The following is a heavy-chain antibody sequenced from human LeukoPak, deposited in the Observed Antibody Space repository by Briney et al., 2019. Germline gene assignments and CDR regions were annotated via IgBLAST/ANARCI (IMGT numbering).Heavy chain of an antibody. CDR2: LYSGGST. CDR1: GFIVSSKY. CDR3: VSHPRSGGNFDY. D-gene: IGHD4-23*01. V-gene: IGHV3-53*01. J-gene: IGHJ4*02. Sequence: GGSLRLSCAASGFIVSSKYMSWVRQAPGKGLEWVSVLYSGGSTHYADSVKGRFTISRDNSKNTLYLEMNNLRAEDTAIYYCVSHPRSGGNFDYWGQGTLVTVSS.